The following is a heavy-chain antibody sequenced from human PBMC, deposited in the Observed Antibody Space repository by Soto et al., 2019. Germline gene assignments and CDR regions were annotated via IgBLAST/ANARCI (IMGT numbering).Heavy chain of an antibody. J-gene: IGHJ3*02. CDR1: GYNFRTFW. Sequence: PGESLKISCSTSGYNFRTFWIGWLRQMPGKGLEWMGIIYPGDSDTRYSPSFQGQVTISADKSISTAYLQWSSLKASDTAMYYCARRITMVRGVTNDAFDIWGQGTMVTVSS. CDR2: IYPGDSDT. V-gene: IGHV5-51*01. D-gene: IGHD3-10*01. CDR3: ARRITMVRGVTNDAFDI.